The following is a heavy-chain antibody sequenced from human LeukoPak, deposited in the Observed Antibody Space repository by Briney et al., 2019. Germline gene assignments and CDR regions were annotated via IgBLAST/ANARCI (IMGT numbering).Heavy chain of an antibody. V-gene: IGHV3-48*03. CDR1: GFTFSSYE. J-gene: IGHJ4*02. Sequence: GGSLRLSCAASGFTFSSYEMNWVRQAPGKGLEWVSYISSSGSTIYYADSVKGRFTISRDNAKNTLYLQMNSLRAEDTAVYYCASDRRDGYNTYFDYWGQGTLVTVSS. CDR3: ASDRRDGYNTYFDY. CDR2: ISSSGSTI. D-gene: IGHD5-24*01.